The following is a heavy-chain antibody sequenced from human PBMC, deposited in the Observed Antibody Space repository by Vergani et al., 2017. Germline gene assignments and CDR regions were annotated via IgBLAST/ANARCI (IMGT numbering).Heavy chain of an antibody. J-gene: IGHJ4*02. CDR2: IRSDESRR. V-gene: IGHV3-30*02. D-gene: IGHD2-15*01. Sequence: QVQLVESGGGVVQPGGSLRLSCAASGFTFNSYGMHCVRQAPGKGREWVASIRSDESRRYYGDSMEGPFTISRDNSKNTLYLQMKSLIPEDTAVYYCAKEGGGYCSGGTCYPEYWGQGTLVIVSS. CDR3: AKEGGGYCSGGTCYPEY. CDR1: GFTFNSYG.